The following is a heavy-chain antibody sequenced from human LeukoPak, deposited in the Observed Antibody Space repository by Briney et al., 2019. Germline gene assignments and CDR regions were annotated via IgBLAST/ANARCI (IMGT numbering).Heavy chain of an antibody. D-gene: IGHD5-18*01. V-gene: IGHV1-69*13. CDR2: IIPIFGTA. CDR1: GYTFTSYY. J-gene: IGHJ3*02. CDR3: ARDPRRVDTAMVFAFDI. Sequence: SVKVSCKASGYTFTSYYMHWVRQAPGQGLEWMGGIIPIFGTANYAQKFQGRVTITADESASTAYMELSSLRSEDTAVYYCARDPRRVDTAMVFAFDIWGQGTMVTVSS.